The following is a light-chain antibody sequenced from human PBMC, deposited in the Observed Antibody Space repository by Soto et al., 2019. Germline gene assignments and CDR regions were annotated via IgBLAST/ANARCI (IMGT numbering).Light chain of an antibody. J-gene: IGLJ1*01. V-gene: IGLV2-11*01. Sequence: QSVLTQPRAVSGSPGQSVTISCTGTSSDVGGSDYVSWFQHYPGKGPKLLIYDVTRRPSGVSDRFSGPKSGNTASLTISGLQVEDEADYYCCSHAGSYTFRVFGTGTKVTVL. CDR3: CSHAGSYTFRV. CDR2: DVT. CDR1: SSDVGGSDY.